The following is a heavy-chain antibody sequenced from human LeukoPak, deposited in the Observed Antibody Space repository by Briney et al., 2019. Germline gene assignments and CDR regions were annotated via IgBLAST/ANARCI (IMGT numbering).Heavy chain of an antibody. CDR2: IYPRDGST. V-gene: IGHV1-46*01. Sequence: EASVTVSCKASGYTFTSNYIHWVRQAPGQGLEWMGMIYPRDGSTSYAQKFQGRVTVTRDTSTSIVHMELSGLRSEDTAVYYCARDQEGFDYWGQGTLVTVSS. CDR3: ARDQEGFDY. CDR1: GYTFTSNY. J-gene: IGHJ4*02.